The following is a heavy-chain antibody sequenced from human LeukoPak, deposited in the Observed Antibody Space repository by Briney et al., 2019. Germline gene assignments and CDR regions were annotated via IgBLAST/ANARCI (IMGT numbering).Heavy chain of an antibody. V-gene: IGHV4-59*01. CDR2: IYFSGAT. Sequence: PSETLSLTCTVSGGSISSYYWSWIRQSPVKGLEWIGYIYFSGATNYNPSPKSRVTISVDTSKNQFSLKLSSVTAADTAVYYCAREDPQTTVPEGLDVWGQGTTVAVSS. CDR3: AREDPQTTVPEGLDV. D-gene: IGHD4-17*01. CDR1: GGSISSYY. J-gene: IGHJ6*02.